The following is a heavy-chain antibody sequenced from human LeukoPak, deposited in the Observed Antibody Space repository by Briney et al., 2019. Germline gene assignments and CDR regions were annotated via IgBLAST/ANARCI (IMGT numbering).Heavy chain of an antibody. J-gene: IGHJ4*02. D-gene: IGHD7-27*01. V-gene: IGHV3-30-3*01. CDR1: GFTFSSYA. CDR3: AKDLGNSLGIDY. CDR2: ISYDGSNK. Sequence: PGGSLRLSCAASGFTFSSYAMHWVRQAPGKGLEWVAVISYDGSNKYYADSVKGRFTISRDNSKTTLYLQMNSLSAEDTAVYYCAKDLGNSLGIDYWGQGTLVTVSS.